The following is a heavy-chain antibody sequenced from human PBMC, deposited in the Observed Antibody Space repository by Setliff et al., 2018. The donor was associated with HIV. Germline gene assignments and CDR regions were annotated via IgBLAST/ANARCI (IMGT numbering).Heavy chain of an antibody. CDR3: ARGGGTSSPIDYHYYIDV. J-gene: IGHJ6*03. Sequence: SETLSLTCTLSGDSISSSIYYWGWVRQPPGKGMEWLGRIYYTGRPFYNPSLKSRVTISVDTSNDQFSLKLSSVTAADTAVYYCARGGGTSSPIDYHYYIDVWGKGTTVTVSS. CDR2: IYYTGRP. V-gene: IGHV4-39*01. D-gene: IGHD6-6*01. CDR1: GDSISSSIYY.